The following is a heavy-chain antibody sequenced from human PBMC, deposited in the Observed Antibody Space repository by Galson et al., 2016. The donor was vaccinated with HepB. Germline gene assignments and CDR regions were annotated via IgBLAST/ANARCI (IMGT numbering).Heavy chain of an antibody. D-gene: IGHD2-15*01. Sequence: SLRLSCAASGFTFSTYAMHWVRQAPGKGLEWVAGISFDGSNKYYADSVKGRFTISRDNSKNTLYLQMNSLRAEDTAVYYCAKDGGYCSDATCYYRNSWGQGTLVTVSS. J-gene: IGHJ4*02. CDR1: GFTFSTYA. V-gene: IGHV3-30-3*01. CDR3: AKDGGYCSDATCYYRNS. CDR2: ISFDGSNK.